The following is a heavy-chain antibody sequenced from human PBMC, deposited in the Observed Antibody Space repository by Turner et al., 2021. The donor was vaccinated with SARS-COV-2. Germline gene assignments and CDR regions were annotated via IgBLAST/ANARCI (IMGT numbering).Heavy chain of an antibody. CDR3: ARVKSTVTTYYYYYMDV. D-gene: IGHD4-4*01. Sequence: QLQPQASGPGLVNPSATLSPTFSVSGGSISSSSYYWGWIRQPPGKGPEWIGSVYYRGNTYYNQSRESRVTISVDTSNNQFSLKLNSVTAADTAVYYCARVKSTVTTYYYYYMDVWGKGTTVTVSS. J-gene: IGHJ6*03. V-gene: IGHV4-39*01. CDR1: GGSISSSSYY. CDR2: VYYRGNT.